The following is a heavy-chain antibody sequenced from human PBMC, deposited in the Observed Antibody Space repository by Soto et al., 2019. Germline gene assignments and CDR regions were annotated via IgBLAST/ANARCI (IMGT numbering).Heavy chain of an antibody. CDR3: ATPYSSGWTPFDY. J-gene: IGHJ4*02. CDR1: GGSISSSSYY. Sequence: QLQLQETGPGLVKPSETLSLTCTVSGGSISSSSYYWGWIRQPPGKGLEWIGSIYYSGSTYYNPSLKSRVTISVDTSKNQFSLKLCSVTVADTALYYCATPYSSGWTPFDYWGQATLVTVSS. D-gene: IGHD6-19*01. CDR2: IYYSGST. V-gene: IGHV4-39*01.